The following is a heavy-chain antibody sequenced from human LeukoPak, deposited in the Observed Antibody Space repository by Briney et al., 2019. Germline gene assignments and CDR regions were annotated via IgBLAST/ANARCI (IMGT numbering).Heavy chain of an antibody. CDR3: ARAARDYFDF. CDR1: GGSISSGGYY. D-gene: IGHD6-6*01. J-gene: IGHJ4*02. Sequence: TLSLTCTVSGGSISSGGYYWSWIRQHPEKGLEWIGYGHYSGSTYYSPSLKSRITISVDTSKNQFSLILSSVIAADTAVYYCARAARDYFDFWGQGTLVTVSS. CDR2: GHYSGST. V-gene: IGHV4-31*03.